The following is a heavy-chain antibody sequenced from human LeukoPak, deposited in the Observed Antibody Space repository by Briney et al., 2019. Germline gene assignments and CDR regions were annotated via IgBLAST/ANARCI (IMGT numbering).Heavy chain of an antibody. D-gene: IGHD2-15*01. J-gene: IGHJ4*02. Sequence: ASVKVSCKASGYTFTGYYMHWVRRAPGQGLEWMGWINPNSGGTNYAQKFQGRVTMTRDTSISTAYMELSRLRSDDTAVYYCARDVSSADIVVVVAATLFDYWGQGTLVTVSS. CDR3: ARDVSSADIVVVVAATLFDY. CDR2: INPNSGGT. CDR1: GYTFTGYY. V-gene: IGHV1-2*02.